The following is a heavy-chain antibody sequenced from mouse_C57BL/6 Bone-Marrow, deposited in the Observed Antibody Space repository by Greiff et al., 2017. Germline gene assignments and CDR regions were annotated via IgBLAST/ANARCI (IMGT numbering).Heavy chain of an antibody. V-gene: IGHV10-1*01. Sequence: EVKLMESGGGLVQPKGSLKLSCAASGFSFNTYAMNWVRQAPGKGLEWVARIRSKSNNYATYYADSVKDRFTISRDDSESMLYLQMNKLKTEDTAMYYCVRHSSSGQGGWFAYWGQGTLVTVAA. CDR1: GFSFNTYA. CDR3: VRHSSSGQGGWFAY. D-gene: IGHD3-2*02. CDR2: IRSKSNNYAT. J-gene: IGHJ3*01.